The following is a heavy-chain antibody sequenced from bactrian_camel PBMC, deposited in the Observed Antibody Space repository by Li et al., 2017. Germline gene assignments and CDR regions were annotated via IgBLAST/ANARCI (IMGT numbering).Heavy chain of an antibody. CDR1: GFTFSSYW. Sequence: QLVESGGGLVQPGGSLRLSCAASGFTFSSYWMYWVRQAPGKGLEWVSAINSGGGTTYYADSVKGRFTISRDNAKNTVYLQMNSLKPEDTAVYYCAAGYGLSTSPHWGQGTQVTVS. CDR2: INSGGGTT. J-gene: IGHJ4*01. D-gene: IGHD5*01. V-gene: IGHV3S25*01. CDR3: AAGYGLSTSPH.